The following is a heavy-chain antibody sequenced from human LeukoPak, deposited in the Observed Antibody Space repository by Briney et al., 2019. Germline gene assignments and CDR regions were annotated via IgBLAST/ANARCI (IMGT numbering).Heavy chain of an antibody. D-gene: IGHD3-16*01. CDR2: INPSGGST. CDR3: ARQGRGGYWYFDL. Sequence: ASVNVSCKASGYTFTGYYIHWVRQAPGQGLEWMGVINPSGGSTTYAQKFQGRVTLTMDTSTNTVYMELSSLRSEDTAIYYCARQGRGGYWYFDLWGRGTLVTVSS. V-gene: IGHV1-46*01. J-gene: IGHJ2*01. CDR1: GYTFTGYY.